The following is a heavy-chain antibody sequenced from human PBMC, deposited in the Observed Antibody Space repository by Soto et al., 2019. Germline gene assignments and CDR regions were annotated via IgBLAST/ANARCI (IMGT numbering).Heavy chain of an antibody. D-gene: IGHD2-21*01. V-gene: IGHV4-59*01. CDR1: GGSISSYY. J-gene: IGHJ4*02. CDR2: IYYSGST. Sequence: PSETLSLTCTVSGGSISSYYWSWIRQPPGKGLEWIGYIYYSGSTNYNPSLKSRVTLSVDTSKNQFSLKLSSVTAADTAVYYCARGLGSRFLDYWGQGTLVTVSS. CDR3: ARGLGSRFLDY.